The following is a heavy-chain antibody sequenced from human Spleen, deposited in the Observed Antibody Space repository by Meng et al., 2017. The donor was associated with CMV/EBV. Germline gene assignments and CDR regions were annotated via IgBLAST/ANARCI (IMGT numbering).Heavy chain of an antibody. CDR1: TLTHFKSYS. CDR2: LSYDGSQR. J-gene: IGHJ4*02. V-gene: IGHV3-30*18. D-gene: IGHD3-3*01. CDR3: AKAGTIFGVVRNYFDY. Sequence: GGSLRLSCVASTLTHFKSYSMNWVRQAPGKGLEWVAILSYDGSQRYYTDSVKGRFTISRDNSKNTLYLQMNSLRAEDTAVYYCAKAGTIFGVVRNYFDYWGQGTLVTVSS.